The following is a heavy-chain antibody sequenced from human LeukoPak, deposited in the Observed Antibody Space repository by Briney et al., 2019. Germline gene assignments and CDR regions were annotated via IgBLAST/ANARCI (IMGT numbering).Heavy chain of an antibody. Sequence: ASEKVSCKASGYTFTGYYMHWVRQAPGQGLEWMGWINPNSGGTNYAQKFQGWVTMTRDTSISTAYMELSRLRSDDTAVYYCARGYDSVYYYGMDVWGKGTTVTVSS. CDR3: ARGYDSVYYYGMDV. V-gene: IGHV1-2*04. CDR1: GYTFTGYY. D-gene: IGHD3-3*01. J-gene: IGHJ6*04. CDR2: INPNSGGT.